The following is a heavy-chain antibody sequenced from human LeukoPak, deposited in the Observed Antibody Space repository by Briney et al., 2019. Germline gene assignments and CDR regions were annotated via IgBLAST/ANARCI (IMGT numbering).Heavy chain of an antibody. CDR2: INHNGST. J-gene: IGHJ4*02. CDR3: ARGPLSVYFDY. D-gene: IGHD2/OR15-2a*01. V-gene: IGHV4-34*01. CDR1: GGSFSGYY. Sequence: SETLSLTCAVYGGSFSGYYWSWIRQPPGKGLEWIGEINHNGSTNYNPSLKSRVTISVDTSKNQFSLKLSSVTAADTAVYYCARGPLSVYFDYWGQGTLVTVSS.